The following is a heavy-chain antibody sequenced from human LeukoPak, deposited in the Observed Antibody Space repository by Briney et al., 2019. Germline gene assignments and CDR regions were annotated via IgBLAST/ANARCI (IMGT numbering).Heavy chain of an antibody. CDR2: ITGSGGNT. V-gene: IGHV3-23*01. D-gene: IGHD3-22*01. J-gene: IGHJ4*02. CDR1: GFSFSSYG. Sequence: GGSLRLSCAASGFSFSSYGMSWVRQGPGKGLEWVSTITGSGGNTDYADSVKGRFTISRDNSKNTLYLQMHSLRAEDTAVYYCAVDWYDSSGYGTFDYWGQGTLVTVSS. CDR3: AVDWYDSSGYGTFDY.